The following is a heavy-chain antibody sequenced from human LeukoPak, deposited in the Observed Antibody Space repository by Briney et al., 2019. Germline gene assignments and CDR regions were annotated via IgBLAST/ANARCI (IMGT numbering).Heavy chain of an antibody. V-gene: IGHV2-70*11. CDR3: ARIVDDSSGYRLDP. J-gene: IGHJ5*02. CDR1: GFSLSTSGMC. D-gene: IGHD3-22*01. Sequence: SGPALVKPTQTLTLTYTFSGFSLSTSGMCVSWIRQPPGKALEWLARIDWDDDKYYSTSLKTRLTISKDTSKNQVVLTMTNMDPVDTATYYCARIVDDSSGYRLDPWGQGTLVTVSS. CDR2: IDWDDDK.